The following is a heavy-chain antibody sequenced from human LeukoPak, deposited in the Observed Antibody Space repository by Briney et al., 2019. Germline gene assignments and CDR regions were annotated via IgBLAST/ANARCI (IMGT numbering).Heavy chain of an antibody. CDR3: ARDRGPGEDFDY. J-gene: IGHJ4*02. V-gene: IGHV4-39*07. CDR1: GGSISSSSFY. Sequence: ETLSLTCTVSGGSISSSSFYWGWVRQPPGKGLEWIGNINYSGSTYHNPSLKSRVTISMDTSKSQFSLKLNSVTAADTAVYYCARDRGPGEDFDYWGQGTLVTVSS. CDR2: INYSGST. D-gene: IGHD7-27*01.